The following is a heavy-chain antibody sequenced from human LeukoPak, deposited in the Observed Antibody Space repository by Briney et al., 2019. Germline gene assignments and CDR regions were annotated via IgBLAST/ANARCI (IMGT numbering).Heavy chain of an antibody. D-gene: IGHD3-9*01. Sequence: PGGSLRLSCAASGFTFSDYYMSWIRQAPGKGLEWVAVIWYDGTNKYYADSVKGRFTISRDNSKNTLYLQMNSLRAEDTAVYYCAATILTGHNWFDPWGQGTLVTVSS. CDR1: GFTFSDYY. CDR2: IWYDGTNK. V-gene: IGHV3-33*08. CDR3: AATILTGHNWFDP. J-gene: IGHJ5*02.